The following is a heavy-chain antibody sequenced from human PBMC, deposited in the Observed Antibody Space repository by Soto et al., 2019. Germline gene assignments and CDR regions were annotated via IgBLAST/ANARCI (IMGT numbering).Heavy chain of an antibody. V-gene: IGHV4-34*01. CDR1: GGSFSGYY. CDR2: INHSGST. Sequence: SETLSLTCAVYGGSFSGYYWSWIRQPPGKGLEWIGEINHSGSTNYNPSLKSRVTISVDTSKNQFSLKLSSVTAADTAVYYCARPPYYDFWSGPQGYYYYYMDVWGKGTTVTVSS. D-gene: IGHD3-3*01. J-gene: IGHJ6*03. CDR3: ARPPYYDFWSGPQGYYYYYMDV.